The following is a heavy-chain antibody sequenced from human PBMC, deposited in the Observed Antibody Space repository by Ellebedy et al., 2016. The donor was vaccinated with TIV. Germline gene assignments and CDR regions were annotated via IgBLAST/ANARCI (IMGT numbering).Heavy chain of an antibody. J-gene: IGHJ5*02. CDR1: GGSISSSGYY. Sequence: MPSETLSLTCTVSGGSISSSGYYWGWIRQPPGRGLEWIGSISYSGSTYYNPSLKSRVTMSVDTSKHQFSLKLSSVTAADTAVYYCARGVWFDPWGQGTLVTVSS. V-gene: IGHV4-39*01. CDR3: ARGVWFDP. CDR2: ISYSGST.